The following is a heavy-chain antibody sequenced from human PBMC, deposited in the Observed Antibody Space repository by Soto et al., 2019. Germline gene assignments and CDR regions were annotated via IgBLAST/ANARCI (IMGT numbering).Heavy chain of an antibody. CDR3: ARRLPYYDSSGYYLRWFDP. V-gene: IGHV5-10-1*01. Sequence: PGESLKISCQGSGYSFTSYWISWVRQMPGKGLEWIERIDPSYSYTNYSPSFQGHVTISADKSISTAYLQWSSLKASDTAMYYCARRLPYYDSSGYYLRWFDPWGQGTLVTVSS. CDR1: GYSFTSYW. D-gene: IGHD3-22*01. J-gene: IGHJ5*02. CDR2: IDPSYSYT.